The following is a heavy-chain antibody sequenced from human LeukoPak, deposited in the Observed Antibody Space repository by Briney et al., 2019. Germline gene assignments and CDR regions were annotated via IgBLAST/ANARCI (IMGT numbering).Heavy chain of an antibody. D-gene: IGHD5-24*01. CDR3: ATIQYQLPPARWPSIY. V-gene: IGHV3-23*01. CDR1: GITFTNYA. J-gene: IGHJ4*02. Sequence: PGGSLRLSCAASGITFTNYAISWVRQPPTKGLEWVSPISGVGGDSAYYADSVKGRFTISRDYSKNTLFLQMNSLRAEDTAVYYCATIQYQLPPARWPSIYWGQGTLVTVSS. CDR2: ISGVGGDSA.